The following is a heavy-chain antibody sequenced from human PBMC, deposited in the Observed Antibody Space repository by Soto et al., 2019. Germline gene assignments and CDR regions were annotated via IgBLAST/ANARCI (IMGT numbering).Heavy chain of an antibody. Sequence: SETLSLTCTVSGGPVSIQYLSLIRQAPGKGLEWIGYIHYSGNTNYNPSLKSRVTISVDTSKNQFSLKLSSVTAADTAVYYCARDIQDYSQPYYYYYLDVWGKGTTVTVSS. CDR3: ARDIQDYSQPYYYYYLDV. CDR2: IHYSGNT. J-gene: IGHJ6*03. D-gene: IGHD4-4*01. CDR1: GGPVSIQY. V-gene: IGHV4-59*02.